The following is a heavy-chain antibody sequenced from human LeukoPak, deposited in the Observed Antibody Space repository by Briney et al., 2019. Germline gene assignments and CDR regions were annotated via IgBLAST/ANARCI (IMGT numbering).Heavy chain of an antibody. D-gene: IGHD3-10*01. CDR2: ILDDGSNK. CDR3: AKLYAGGSGSYYLDAFDI. V-gene: IGHV3-30*18. Sequence: PGGSLRLSCAASGFTFSSYGMHWVRQAPGKGLGWVAIILDDGSNKYYADSVKGRFTISRDNSKNTLYLQMNSLRAEDTAVYYCAKLYAGGSGSYYLDAFDIWGQGTMVTVSS. J-gene: IGHJ3*02. CDR1: GFTFSSYG.